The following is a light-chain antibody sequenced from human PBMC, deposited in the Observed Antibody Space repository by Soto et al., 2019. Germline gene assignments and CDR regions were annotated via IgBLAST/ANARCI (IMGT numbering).Light chain of an antibody. Sequence: EIVMTQSPATLSVSPGERATLSCSASQSVSSNLAWYQQKPGQAPRLLIYGASTRATGIPARFSGSGSGTEFTLTISSLRSQYFAVLDRQQYNNCPPTFVHRTKLEIK. V-gene: IGKV3-15*01. J-gene: IGKJ2*01. CDR2: GAS. CDR3: QQYNNCPPT. CDR1: QSVSSN.